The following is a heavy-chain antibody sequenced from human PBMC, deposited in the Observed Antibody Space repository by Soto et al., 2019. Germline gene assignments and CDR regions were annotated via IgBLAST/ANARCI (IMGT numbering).Heavy chain of an antibody. D-gene: IGHD3-10*01. CDR1: GGTFSSYT. Sequence: QVQLVQSGAEVKKPGSSVKVSCKASGGTFSSYTISWVRQAPGQGLEWMGRIIPILGIANYAQKFQGRVTITADKSTSTAYMELSSLISEDTAVYYCARDVGGDYGMDVWGQGTTVTVSS. CDR2: IIPILGIA. V-gene: IGHV1-69*08. CDR3: ARDVGGDYGMDV. J-gene: IGHJ6*02.